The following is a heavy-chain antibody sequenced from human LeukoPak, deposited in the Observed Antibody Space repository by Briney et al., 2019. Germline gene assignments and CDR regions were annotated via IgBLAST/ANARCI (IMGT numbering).Heavy chain of an antibody. D-gene: IGHD1-26*01. CDR3: AKRGGSYSFDY. V-gene: IGHV3-23*01. Sequence: GGSLRLSCAASGFTFSSYAMSWVRQAPGKGLEWVSATSGSGSITYYADSVRGRFTSSRDNSKNTLYLQMNSLRAEDTAVYYCAKRGGSYSFDYWGQGTLVTVSS. CDR1: GFTFSSYA. J-gene: IGHJ4*02. CDR2: TSGSGSIT.